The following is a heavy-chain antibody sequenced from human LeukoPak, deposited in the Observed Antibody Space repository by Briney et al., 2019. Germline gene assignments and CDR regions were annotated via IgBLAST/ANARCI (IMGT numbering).Heavy chain of an antibody. CDR1: GFTFSSYW. V-gene: IGHV3-74*01. J-gene: IGHJ6*02. Sequence: GGSLRLSCAASGFTFSSYWMHWVRQAPGKGLVWVSRIYTDGSSTTYADSVKGRFTISRDNSKNTLYLQMSSLRDEDTAVYYCAKNYESGRGVPYGMDVWGQGTTVTVSS. D-gene: IGHD3-10*01. CDR3: AKNYESGRGVPYGMDV. CDR2: IYTDGSST.